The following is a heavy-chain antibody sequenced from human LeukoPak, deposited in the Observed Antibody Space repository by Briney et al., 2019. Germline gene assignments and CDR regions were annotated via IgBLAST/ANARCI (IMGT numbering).Heavy chain of an antibody. CDR2: ISSRGSPI. V-gene: IGHV3-48*03. J-gene: IGHJ3*02. CDR3: AREDGDAFDI. Sequence: GGSLRLSCAASGFTFSSYEMNWVRQAPGKGLEWVSYISSRGSPIYYADSVKGRLTVSRDSAKNSLYLQMNSLRAEDTAVYYCAREDGDAFDIWGQGTMVTVSS. D-gene: IGHD5-24*01. CDR1: GFTFSSYE.